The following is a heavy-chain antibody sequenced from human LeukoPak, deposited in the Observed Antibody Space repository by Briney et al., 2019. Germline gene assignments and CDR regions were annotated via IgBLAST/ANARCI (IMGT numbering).Heavy chain of an antibody. CDR1: GYTFTGHY. Sequence: ASVKVSCKASGYTFTGHYMHWVRQAPGQGLEWMGWINPKNAGTNFAQRFQGRVTMTRDTSISTVYMELSRQRSDDTALYYCARTLYIAAVPGGFDYWGQGTLVTVSS. D-gene: IGHD6-13*01. V-gene: IGHV1-2*02. J-gene: IGHJ4*02. CDR2: INPKNAGT. CDR3: ARTLYIAAVPGGFDY.